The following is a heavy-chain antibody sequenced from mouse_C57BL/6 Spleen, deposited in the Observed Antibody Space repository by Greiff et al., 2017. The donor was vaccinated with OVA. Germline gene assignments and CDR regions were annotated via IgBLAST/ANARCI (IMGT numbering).Heavy chain of an antibody. V-gene: IGHV14-1*01. D-gene: IGHD1-1*01. CDR2: IDPEDGDT. Sequence: VHVKQSGAELVRPGASVKLSCTASGFNIKDYYMHWVKQRPEQGLEWIGRIDPEDGDTEYAPKFQGKATMTADTSSNTAYLQLSSLTSEDTAVYYCTTNYGSRPFAYWGQGTLVTVSA. CDR3: TTNYGSRPFAY. CDR1: GFNIKDYY. J-gene: IGHJ3*01.